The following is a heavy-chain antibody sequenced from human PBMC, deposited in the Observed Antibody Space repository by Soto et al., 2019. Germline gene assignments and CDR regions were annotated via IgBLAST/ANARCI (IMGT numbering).Heavy chain of an antibody. J-gene: IGHJ1*01. CDR3: AREQYSGNLEH. CDR1: GYTFTSYG. D-gene: IGHD6-13*01. CDR2: ISAYNGNT. Sequence: QVQLVQSGAEVKKPGASVKVSCKASGYTFTSYGISWVRQAPGQGLEWMGWISAYNGNTKYAQKFQGRVTMATDTSTRTAYMDLRSLGSDDTAVYYCAREQYSGNLEHWGQGTLVTVSS. V-gene: IGHV1-18*01.